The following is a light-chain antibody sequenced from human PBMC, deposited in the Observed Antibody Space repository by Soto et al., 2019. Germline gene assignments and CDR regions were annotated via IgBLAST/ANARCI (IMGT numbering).Light chain of an antibody. CDR1: QSIGNNY. CDR3: QHYGSSYT. V-gene: IGKV3-20*01. Sequence: DIVLTQSPGTLSLSPGERATLSCRASQSIGNNYLAWYQQKPGQAPRLLIYGASVRAIDILDRFSGSGSGTDFTLTISGLEPEDFAVYYCQHYGSSYTFGQGTKVEIK. J-gene: IGKJ2*01. CDR2: GAS.